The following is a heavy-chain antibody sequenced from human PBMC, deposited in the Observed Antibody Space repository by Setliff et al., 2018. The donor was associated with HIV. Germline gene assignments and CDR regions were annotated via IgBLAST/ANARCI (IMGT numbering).Heavy chain of an antibody. V-gene: IGHV4-34*01. Sequence: SETLSLTCAVYGGSFSGYYWSWIRQPPGKGLEWIGEINHSGSTNYNPSLKSRVTISVDTSKNQFSLKLSSVTAADTAVYCCARVDGYDFWSGYYTPHAFDIWGQGTMVTVS. CDR3: ARVDGYDFWSGYYTPHAFDI. J-gene: IGHJ3*02. CDR1: GGSFSGYY. D-gene: IGHD3-3*01. CDR2: INHSGST.